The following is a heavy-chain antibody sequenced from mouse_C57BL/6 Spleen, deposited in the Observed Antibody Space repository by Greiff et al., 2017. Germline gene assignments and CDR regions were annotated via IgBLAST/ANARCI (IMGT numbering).Heavy chain of an antibody. V-gene: IGHV1-64*01. J-gene: IGHJ2*01. CDR3: ARDYGSSYFDY. CDR2: IHPNSGST. Sequence: QVHVKQSGAELVKPGASVKLSCKASGYTFTSYWMHWVKQRPGQGLEWIGMIHPNSGSTNYNEKFKSKATLTVDKSSSTAYMQLSSLTSEDSAVYYCARDYGSSYFDYWGQGTTLTVSS. D-gene: IGHD1-1*01. CDR1: GYTFTSYW.